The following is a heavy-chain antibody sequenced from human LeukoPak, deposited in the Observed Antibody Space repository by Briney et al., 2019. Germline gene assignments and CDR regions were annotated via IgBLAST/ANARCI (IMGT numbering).Heavy chain of an antibody. CDR2: INHSGST. V-gene: IGHV4-34*01. J-gene: IGHJ4*02. CDR3: ARGSGWYGIDY. Sequence: PGGSLRLSCAASGFTLSIYAMSWVRQPPGKGLEWIGEINHSGSTNYNPSLKSRVTISVDTSKNQFSLKLSSVTAADTAVYYCARGSGWYGIDYWGQGTLVTVSS. CDR1: GFTLSIYA. D-gene: IGHD6-19*01.